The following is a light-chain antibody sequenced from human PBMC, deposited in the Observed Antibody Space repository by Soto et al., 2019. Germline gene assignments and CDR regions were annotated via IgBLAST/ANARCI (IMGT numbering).Light chain of an antibody. V-gene: IGLV2-14*01. CDR3: SSYTSSSTVV. J-gene: IGLJ2*01. Sequence: QSALTQSASVSGSPGQSITISCTGTSSDVGGHNYVSWYQQHPGKAPKLIISEVSNRPSGVSNRFSGSKSGNTASLTISGLQAEDEGEYYCSSYTSSSTVVFGGGTKLTVL. CDR2: EVS. CDR1: SSDVGGHNY.